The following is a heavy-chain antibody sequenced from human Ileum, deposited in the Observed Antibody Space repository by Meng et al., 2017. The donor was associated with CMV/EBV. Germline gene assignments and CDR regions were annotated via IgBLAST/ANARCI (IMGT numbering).Heavy chain of an antibody. D-gene: IGHD1-26*01. CDR2: IRYDGSNK. CDR1: GFTFSSYG. V-gene: IGHV3-30*02. Sequence: CAGYGFTFSSYGMHWVRQAQGKGLEWVAFIRYDGSNKYYADSVKGRFTISRDNSKNTLYLQMNSLRAEDTAVYYCAKDWWEPDAFDIWGQGTMVTVS. J-gene: IGHJ3*02. CDR3: AKDWWEPDAFDI.